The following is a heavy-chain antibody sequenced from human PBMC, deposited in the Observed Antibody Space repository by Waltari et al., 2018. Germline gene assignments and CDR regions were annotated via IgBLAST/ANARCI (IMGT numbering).Heavy chain of an antibody. D-gene: IGHD2-2*01. CDR3: AGDRAIGLFFDY. CDR2: VHHSGKT. J-gene: IGHJ4*02. Sequence: QVQLQASGQGLVKPSGTLSLTCAVSGDSISGNYWWSWVRPSPEKGLEWIGQVHHSGKTHYNPSLQSRVTISVDKPKNQFSLNLNSVTAADTAVYYCAGDRAIGLFFDYWGRGTLVTVSS. CDR1: GDSISGNYW. V-gene: IGHV4-4*02.